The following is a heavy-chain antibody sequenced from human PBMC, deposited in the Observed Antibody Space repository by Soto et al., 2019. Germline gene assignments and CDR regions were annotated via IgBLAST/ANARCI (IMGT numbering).Heavy chain of an antibody. D-gene: IGHD3-10*01. J-gene: IGHJ6*03. CDR3: ARMVRGSNIDYYHYRDV. CDR1: GYTFTSHG. V-gene: IGHV1-18*01. Sequence: QVLLVQSGAEVKKPGASVKVSCKASGYTFTSHGISWVRQAPGQGLEWMGWISAYNGDTNYAQKLQGRGTLTTATSTSPAYMEVRSLRSEDTAVYYCARMVRGSNIDYYHYRDVWGKGTTVTVSS. CDR2: ISAYNGDT.